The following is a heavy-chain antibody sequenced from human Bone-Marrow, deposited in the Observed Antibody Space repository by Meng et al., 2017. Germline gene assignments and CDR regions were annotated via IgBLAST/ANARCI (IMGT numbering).Heavy chain of an antibody. D-gene: IGHD2-8*01. CDR1: GGSISSSNW. V-gene: IGHV4-4*02. CDR3: ARDPTCGEDHQRV. J-gene: IGHJ4*02. Sequence: QVLLQESGPGLVKPSGTLSLTCAVSGGSISSSNWWSWVRQPPGKGLEWIGKIYHSGITIYNPSLKSRVTMSVDNSKNQFSLKLNSMTAADTAVYYCARDPTCGEDHQRVWGQGTLVTVSS. CDR2: IYHSGIT.